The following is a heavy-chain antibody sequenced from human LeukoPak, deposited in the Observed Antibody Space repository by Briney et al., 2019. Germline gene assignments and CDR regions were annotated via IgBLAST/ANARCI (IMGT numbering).Heavy chain of an antibody. CDR2: ISYDGSNK. CDR3: AREDCSGGSCYSAGYYYYGVDV. J-gene: IGHJ6*02. D-gene: IGHD2-15*01. CDR1: GFTFSSYA. Sequence: PGGSLRLSCAASGFTFSSYAMHWVRQAPGKGLEWVAVISYDGSNKYYADSVKGRFTISRDNSKNTLYLQMNSLRAEDTAVYYCAREDCSGGSCYSAGYYYYGVDVWGQGTTVTVSS. V-gene: IGHV3-30*04.